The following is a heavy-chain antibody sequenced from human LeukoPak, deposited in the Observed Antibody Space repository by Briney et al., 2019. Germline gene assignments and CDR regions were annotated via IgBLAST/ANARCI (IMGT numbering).Heavy chain of an antibody. D-gene: IGHD6-6*01. CDR3: ARLVAARPDYYYYYYMDV. J-gene: IGHJ6*03. Sequence: ASVKVSCKASGYTFSSYGISWVRQAPGQGLEWMGWISAYNGNTNYAQKLQGRVTMTTDISTSTAYMELRSLRSDDTAVYYCARLVAARPDYYYYYYMDVWGKGTTVTVSS. CDR2: ISAYNGNT. V-gene: IGHV1-18*01. CDR1: GYTFSSYG.